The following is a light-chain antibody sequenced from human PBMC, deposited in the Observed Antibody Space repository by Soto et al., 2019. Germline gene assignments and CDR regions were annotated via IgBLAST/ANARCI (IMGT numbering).Light chain of an antibody. V-gene: IGKV1-27*01. CDR2: AAS. J-gene: IGKJ1*01. Sequence: DIQMTQSPSSLSASVGDRVTITCRASQGISNYLAWYQQKPGKVPKLLIYAASTLQSGVPSRFSGSGSGTDVTLTISSLQPEDVATYYCQKYNSAPPETLGQGTKVEI. CDR3: QKYNSAPPET. CDR1: QGISNY.